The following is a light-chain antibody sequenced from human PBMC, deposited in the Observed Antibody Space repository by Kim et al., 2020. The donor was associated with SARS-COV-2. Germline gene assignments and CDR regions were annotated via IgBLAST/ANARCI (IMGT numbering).Light chain of an antibody. CDR2: DVI. V-gene: IGLV2-8*01. CDR1: SSYVGGYYY. CDR3: SSYAGNNNLI. Sequence: GQSVTTSCTGTSSYVGGYYYVSGYQHHPGKAPKLLIYDVIERPSGVPDRFSGSKSGNTASLTVSGLQADDEAHYYCSSYAGNNNLIFGGGTQLTVL. J-gene: IGLJ2*01.